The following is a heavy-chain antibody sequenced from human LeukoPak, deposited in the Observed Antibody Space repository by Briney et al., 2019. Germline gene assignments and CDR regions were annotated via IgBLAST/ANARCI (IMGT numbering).Heavy chain of an antibody. CDR3: ARGGIVATISFFDY. Sequence: SETLSLACAVSGGSISSGGYSWSWIRQPPGKGLEWIGYIYHSGSTYYNPSLKSRVTISEDRSKNQFSLKLSSVTAADTAVYYCARGGIVATISFFDYWGQGTLVTVSS. CDR2: IYHSGST. J-gene: IGHJ4*02. CDR1: GGSISSGGYS. V-gene: IGHV4-30-2*01. D-gene: IGHD5-12*01.